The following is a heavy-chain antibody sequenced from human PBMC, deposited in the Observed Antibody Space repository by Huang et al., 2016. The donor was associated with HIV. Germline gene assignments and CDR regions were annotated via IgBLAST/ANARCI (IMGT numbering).Heavy chain of an antibody. Sequence: QVQLEESGPGLVKPSETLSLTCVVSGDSVGSSSHYWGWIRQSPEQGREWIGEVYFVGTTYYNPSLSSRISIAIDTSKNQFALRRYSVTVAETAVYYCARHKGVITSTWFYMDVWGRGTTVTVSS. D-gene: IGHD6-13*01. J-gene: IGHJ6*03. CDR1: GDSVGSSSHY. CDR2: VYFVGTT. V-gene: IGHV4-39*01. CDR3: ARHKGVITSTWFYMDV.